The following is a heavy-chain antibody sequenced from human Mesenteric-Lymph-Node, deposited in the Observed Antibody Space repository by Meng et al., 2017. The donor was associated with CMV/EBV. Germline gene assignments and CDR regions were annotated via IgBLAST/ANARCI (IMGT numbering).Heavy chain of an antibody. J-gene: IGHJ6*02. CDR2: IFSNDEK. CDR3: ARMWAICGDGCYSDGMDV. D-gene: IGHD2-21*01. V-gene: IGHV2-26*01. Sequence: SGPTLVKPTETLTLTCTVSGFLLSNARIGVSWIRQPPGKALEWLAHIFSNDEKSYSTPLKSRLTISKDTSKSQVVLTMANMDPVDTATYYCARMWAICGDGCYSDGMDVWGQGTTVTVSS. CDR1: GFLLSNARIG.